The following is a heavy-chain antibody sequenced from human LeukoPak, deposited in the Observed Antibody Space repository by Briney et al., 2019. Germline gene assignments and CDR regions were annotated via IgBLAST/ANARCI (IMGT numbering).Heavy chain of an antibody. CDR1: GFTFSNAW. CDR2: IKSKTDGGTR. J-gene: IGHJ3*02. CDR3: TTAPYYYDSSGKLNAFDI. Sequence: GGSLRLSCAASGFTFSNAWMSWVRQAPGKGLEWVGRIKSKTDGGTRDYAAPVKGRFTISRDDSKNTLDLQMNSLKTEDTAVYYCTTAPYYYDSSGKLNAFDIWGQGTMVTVSS. V-gene: IGHV3-15*01. D-gene: IGHD3-22*01.